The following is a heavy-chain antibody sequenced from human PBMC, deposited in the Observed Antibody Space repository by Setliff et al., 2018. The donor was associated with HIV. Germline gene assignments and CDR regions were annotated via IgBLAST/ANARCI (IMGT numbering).Heavy chain of an antibody. D-gene: IGHD6-13*01. Sequence: SETLSLTCTVSGGSISSYYWSWIRQPPGKGLEWIGYIYYSGSTNYNPSLKSRVTISVGTSKNQFSLKLSSVTAADTGIYYCVASSSWSCRLNYWGQGTQVTVS. V-gene: IGHV4-59*12. CDR1: GGSISSYY. CDR3: VASSSWSCRLNY. CDR2: IYYSGST. J-gene: IGHJ4*02.